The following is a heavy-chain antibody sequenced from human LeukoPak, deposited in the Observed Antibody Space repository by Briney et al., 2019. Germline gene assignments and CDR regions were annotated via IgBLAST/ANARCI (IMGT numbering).Heavy chain of an antibody. Sequence: PGGSLRLSCAASGFTFSSYGMHWVRQAPGKGLEWVAVISYDGSNKYYADSVKGRFTISRDNSKNTLYLQMNSLRAEDTAVYYCATDLGLDLAVAADYFDYWGQGTLVTVSS. CDR3: ATDLGLDLAVAADYFDY. J-gene: IGHJ4*02. D-gene: IGHD6-19*01. CDR2: ISYDGSNK. CDR1: GFTFSSYG. V-gene: IGHV3-30*03.